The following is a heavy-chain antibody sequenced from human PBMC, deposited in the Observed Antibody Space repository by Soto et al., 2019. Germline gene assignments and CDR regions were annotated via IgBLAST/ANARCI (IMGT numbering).Heavy chain of an antibody. J-gene: IGHJ4*02. V-gene: IGHV2-5*02. Sequence: QITLKESGPTLEKPTQTLTLTCTFSGFSLSTSGVGVGWIRQPPGKALEWLALIYSDDDKRYSPSLKSRLTITKDTSKNQVVLTMTNMDPVDTATYYCAHRPGGSYYFDYWGQGTLVTVSS. D-gene: IGHD1-26*01. CDR2: IYSDDDK. CDR1: GFSLSTSGVG. CDR3: AHRPGGSYYFDY.